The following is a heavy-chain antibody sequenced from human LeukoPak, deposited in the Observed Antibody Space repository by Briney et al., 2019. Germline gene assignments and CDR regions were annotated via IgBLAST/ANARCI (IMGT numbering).Heavy chain of an antibody. CDR2: ISAYNGNT. Sequence: RRASVKVSCKASGYTFTSYGISWVRQAPGRGLEWMGWISAYNGNTNYAQKLQGRVTMTTDTSTSTAYMELRSLRSDDTAVYYCAREVCSSTSCYYAFDIWGQGTMVTVSS. D-gene: IGHD2-2*01. V-gene: IGHV1-18*01. J-gene: IGHJ3*02. CDR1: GYTFTSYG. CDR3: AREVCSSTSCYYAFDI.